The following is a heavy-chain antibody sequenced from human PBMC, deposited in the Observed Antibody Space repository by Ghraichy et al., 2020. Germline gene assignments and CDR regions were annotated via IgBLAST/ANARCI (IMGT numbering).Heavy chain of an antibody. J-gene: IGHJ6*02. CDR3: ARGLGYCSSTSCYASYYYYGMDV. V-gene: IGHV4-59*01. Sequence: SETLSLTCTVSGGSISSYYWSWIRQPPGKGLEWIGYIYYSGSTNYNPSLKSRVTISVDTSKNQFSPKLSSVTAADTAVYYCARGLGYCSSTSCYASYYYYGMDVWGQGTTVTVSS. D-gene: IGHD2-2*01. CDR1: GGSISSYY. CDR2: IYYSGST.